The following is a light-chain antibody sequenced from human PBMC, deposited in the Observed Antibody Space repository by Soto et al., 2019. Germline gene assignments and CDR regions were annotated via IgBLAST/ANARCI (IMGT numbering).Light chain of an antibody. CDR1: QSVSSY. Sequence: EFVLTQSPGTLSLSPGERAPLSCRASQSVSSYLAWYQQKPGQAPRLLIYGASNRATGIPDRFSGSGSGTDFTLTISRLEPEDFAVYYCQQYGSSGTLCQGTKVDI. J-gene: IGKJ1*01. CDR3: QQYGSSGT. V-gene: IGKV3-20*01. CDR2: GAS.